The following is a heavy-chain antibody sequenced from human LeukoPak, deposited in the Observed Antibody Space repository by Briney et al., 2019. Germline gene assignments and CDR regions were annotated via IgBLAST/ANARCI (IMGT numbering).Heavy chain of an antibody. Sequence: SETLSLNCTVSGGSFSSHYWTWIRQPPGKGLEWIGYIYDGGSTSYNPSLKSRVTISVDTSKNQFSLILNSVTAADTAVYYCARGYWDYSRYEHWGQGTLVTVSS. V-gene: IGHV4-59*11. J-gene: IGHJ4*02. CDR1: GGSFSSHY. CDR3: ARGYWDYSRYEH. CDR2: IYDGGST. D-gene: IGHD5-12*01.